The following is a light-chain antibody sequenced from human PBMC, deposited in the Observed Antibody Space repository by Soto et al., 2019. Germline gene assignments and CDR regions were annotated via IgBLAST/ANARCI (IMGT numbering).Light chain of an antibody. CDR3: LRYSSSQWT. CDR1: QSVSSNY. J-gene: IGKJ1*01. Sequence: EIVLTQSPGTLSLSPGERATLSCRASQSVSSNYLAWYQQKPGQAPRLLIFGASNRATGIPARFSGSGSGTDFTLTITGLEPEDFAVYFRLRYSSSQWTFGQGTKVDIK. CDR2: GAS. V-gene: IGKV3-20*01.